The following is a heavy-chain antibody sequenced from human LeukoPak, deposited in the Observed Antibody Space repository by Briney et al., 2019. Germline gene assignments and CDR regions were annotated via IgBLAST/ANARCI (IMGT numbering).Heavy chain of an antibody. CDR1: GFTFSSNG. V-gene: IGHV3-30*02. J-gene: IGHJ4*02. Sequence: GGSLRLSCVASGFTFSSNGMHWVRQAPGKGLEWVTFIQYDGSKKYYADSVKGRFTISRDNSKNTLYLQMNSLRAEDTAVYYCARGPSGYHNTGGQGTLVTVSS. CDR3: ARGPSGYHNT. CDR2: IQYDGSKK. D-gene: IGHD5-12*01.